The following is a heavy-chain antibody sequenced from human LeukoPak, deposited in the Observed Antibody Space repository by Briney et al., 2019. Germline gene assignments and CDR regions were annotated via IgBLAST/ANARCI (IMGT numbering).Heavy chain of an antibody. CDR2: VSSSGTTI. V-gene: IGHV3-48*04. CDR3: ARALPIDY. Sequence: SGGSLRLSRAASGFTFSSYSMNWVRQAPGKGLEWVSYVSSSGTTIYCADSMKGRFTISRDNAENSLYLQMNSLRAEDTAVYYCARALPIDYWGQGTLVTVSS. J-gene: IGHJ4*02. CDR1: GFTFSSYS.